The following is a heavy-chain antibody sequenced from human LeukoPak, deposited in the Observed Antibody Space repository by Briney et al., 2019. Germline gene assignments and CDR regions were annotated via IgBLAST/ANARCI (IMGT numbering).Heavy chain of an antibody. CDR2: ISSSNTI. V-gene: IGHV3-48*02. J-gene: IGHJ3*02. Sequence: PGGSLRLSCAASGFSFNSYSMNWVRQAPGKGLEWVSYISSSNTIYYVDSVKGRFTISRDNAKNSLYLQMNSLRDEDTAVYYCARDPRYSAGYGSGVYRADGFDIWGQGTMVTVSS. CDR3: ARDPRYSAGYGSGVYRADGFDI. D-gene: IGHD3-10*01. CDR1: GFSFNSYS.